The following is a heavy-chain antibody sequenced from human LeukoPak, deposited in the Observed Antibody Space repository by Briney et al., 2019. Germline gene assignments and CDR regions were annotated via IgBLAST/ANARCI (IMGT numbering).Heavy chain of an antibody. Sequence: PGGFLRLSCAASGFTFSSYSMNWVRQAPGKGLEWVSYISSRSSTIYYADSVKGRFTISRDNAKNSLYLQMNSLRAEDTAVYYCAREHCSSTSCPKLNWFDPWGQGTLVTVSS. J-gene: IGHJ5*02. CDR3: AREHCSSTSCPKLNWFDP. V-gene: IGHV3-48*01. CDR2: ISSRSSTI. D-gene: IGHD2-2*01. CDR1: GFTFSSYS.